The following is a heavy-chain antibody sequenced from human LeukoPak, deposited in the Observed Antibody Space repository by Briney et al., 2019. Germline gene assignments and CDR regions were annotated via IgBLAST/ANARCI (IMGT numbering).Heavy chain of an antibody. D-gene: IGHD6-19*01. CDR2: IYYSGST. Sequence: SETLSLTCTVSGGSISTYYWSWIRQPPGKGLEWIGYIYYSGSTSYNPSLKSRVTISVDTSKNQFSLKLSSVTAEDTAVYYCAKGTVADFDYWGQGTLVTVSS. CDR3: AKGTVADFDY. CDR1: GGSISTYY. J-gene: IGHJ4*02. V-gene: IGHV4-59*12.